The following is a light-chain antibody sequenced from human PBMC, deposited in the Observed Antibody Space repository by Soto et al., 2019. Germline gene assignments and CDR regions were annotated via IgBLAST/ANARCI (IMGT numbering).Light chain of an antibody. Sequence: EIVLTQSPGTLSLSPGERATLSCRASQSVSSSYLAWYQQKPGQAPRLLIYGASSRATGIPDRFSGSGSGTDFTLTISRLEPEDFAVYYCQQYGSSLPFGGGTKVAIK. V-gene: IGKV3-20*01. CDR2: GAS. CDR1: QSVSSSY. J-gene: IGKJ4*01. CDR3: QQYGSSLP.